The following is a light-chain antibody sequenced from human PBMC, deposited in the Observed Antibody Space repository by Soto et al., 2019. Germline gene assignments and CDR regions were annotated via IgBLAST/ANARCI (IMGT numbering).Light chain of an antibody. V-gene: IGKV1-5*01. CDR3: QQTNSFPIT. Sequence: DIQMTQSPSTLSASVGDRVTITCRASQSISSWLAWYQQKPGKAPKLLIYDASSLESGVPSRFSGSGSGTHFTLTISSLQPEDFATYYCQQTNSFPITFGQGTRLEI. CDR2: DAS. J-gene: IGKJ5*01. CDR1: QSISSW.